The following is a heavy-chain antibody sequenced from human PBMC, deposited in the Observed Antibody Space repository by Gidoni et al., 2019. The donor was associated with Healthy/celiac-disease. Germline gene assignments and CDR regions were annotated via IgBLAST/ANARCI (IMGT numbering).Heavy chain of an antibody. D-gene: IGHD4-17*01. CDR1: GFTFSSYS. Sequence: EVQLVESGGGLVQHGGSLRLSCAASGFTFSSYSMNWVRQAPGKGLEWVSYISSSSSTIYYADSGKGRFTISRDNAKNSLYLQMNSLRAEDTAVYYCASHRLLSEDYRGQGTLVTVSS. J-gene: IGHJ4*02. CDR3: ASHRLLSEDY. V-gene: IGHV3-48*01. CDR2: ISSSSSTI.